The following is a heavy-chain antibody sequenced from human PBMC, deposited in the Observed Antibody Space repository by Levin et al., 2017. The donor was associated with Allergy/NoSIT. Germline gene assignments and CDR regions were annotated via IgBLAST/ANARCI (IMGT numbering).Heavy chain of an antibody. D-gene: IGHD6-13*01. J-gene: IGHJ6*02. Sequence: LSLTCAASGFTFSTYNMNWVRQAPGKGLEWVSSISSSSSYIYYADSVKGRFTISRDNAKNSLYLQMNSLRAEDTAVYYCARDLKVAAGLTYYYYGMDVWGQGTTVTVSS. CDR3: ARDLKVAAGLTYYYYGMDV. V-gene: IGHV3-21*01. CDR1: GFTFSTYN. CDR2: ISSSSSYI.